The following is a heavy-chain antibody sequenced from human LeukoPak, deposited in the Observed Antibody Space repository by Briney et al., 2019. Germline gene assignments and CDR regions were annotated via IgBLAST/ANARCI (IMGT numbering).Heavy chain of an antibody. CDR3: ASAGYTNNWYYY. CDR2: ISYSGST. V-gene: IGHV4-39*01. D-gene: IGHD6-13*01. CDR1: GGSISKRSSY. J-gene: IGHJ4*02. Sequence: SETLSLTCTVSGGSISKRSSYWGWVRQPPGKGLEWIGSISYSGSTYYNPSLKSRGTISVDTSKNQFSLKLSSVTAADTAVYYCASAGYTNNWYYYWGQGTLVTVSS.